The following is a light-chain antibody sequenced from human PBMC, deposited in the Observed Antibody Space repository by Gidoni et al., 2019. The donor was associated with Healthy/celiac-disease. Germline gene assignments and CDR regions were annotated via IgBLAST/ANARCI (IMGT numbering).Light chain of an antibody. J-gene: IGKJ4*01. CDR3: QQRSNILT. V-gene: IGKV3-11*01. CDR1: QSVSIY. Sequence: EIVLKQSPATLSLSPGERATLSCRASQSVSIYLAWYQQKPGQAPRLLISDASNRATGIPARFSGSGSGTDFTLTISSLEPEDFAVYYCQQRSNILTFGGGTKVEIK. CDR2: DAS.